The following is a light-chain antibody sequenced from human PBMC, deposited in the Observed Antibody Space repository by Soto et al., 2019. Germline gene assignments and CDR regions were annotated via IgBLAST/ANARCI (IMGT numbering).Light chain of an antibody. CDR2: DVN. V-gene: IGLV2-11*01. CDR1: SSDVGAYNS. J-gene: IGLJ2*01. Sequence: QSVLTQHRSMSGSPGQSVTISCTGTSSDVGAYNSVSWYQHHPGKAPKLLLYDVNRRPSGVPDRFSASKSDNTASLTISGLQVEDEADYYCCSYAGSNSVVFGGGTKVTVL. CDR3: CSYAGSNSVV.